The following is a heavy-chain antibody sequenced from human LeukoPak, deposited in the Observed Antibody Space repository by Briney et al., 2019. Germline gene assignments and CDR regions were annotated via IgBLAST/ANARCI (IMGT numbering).Heavy chain of an antibody. CDR3: ARALRYSSSWYRWSESHQYYFDY. J-gene: IGHJ4*02. V-gene: IGHV1-8*03. D-gene: IGHD6-13*01. CDR2: MNPNSGNT. CDR1: GYTFTSYD. Sequence: ASVKVSCKAPGYTFTSYDINWVRQATGQGLEWMGWMNPNSGNTGYAQKFQGRVTITRNTSISTAYMELSSLRSEDTAVYYCARALRYSSSWYRWSESHQYYFDYWGQGTLVTVSS.